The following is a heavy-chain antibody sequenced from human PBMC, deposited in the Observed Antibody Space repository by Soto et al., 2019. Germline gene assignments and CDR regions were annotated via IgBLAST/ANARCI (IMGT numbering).Heavy chain of an antibody. CDR1: GCTFSSYT. Sequence: QVQLVQSGAEVKKPGSSVKVSCKASGCTFSSYTISWVRQSPGQGREWMGRIIPILGIANYAQKFQGRVTPILGLENYAPDVPGQGHHTQGKSHGTADTGPRSRRFEGKAGLYFGECPPSHHPSYSTLGYRGQGTLVTVSS. V-gene: IGHV1-69*02. CDR3: DTGPRSRRFEGKAGLYFGECPPSHHPSYSTLGY. J-gene: IGHJ4*02. D-gene: IGHD1-7*01. CDR2: IIPILGIA.